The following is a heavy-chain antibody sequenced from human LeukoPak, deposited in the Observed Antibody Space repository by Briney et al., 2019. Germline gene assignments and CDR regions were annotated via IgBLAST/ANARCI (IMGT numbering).Heavy chain of an antibody. D-gene: IGHD1-26*01. CDR1: GGTFSSYA. CDR2: IIPIFGTA. Sequence: SVTVSCKASGGTFSSYAISWVRQAPGQGLEWMGGIIPIFGTANYAQKFRGRVTITADESTSTAYMELSSLRSEDTAVYYCARWVGAKANYFDYWGQGTLVTVSS. J-gene: IGHJ4*02. V-gene: IGHV1-69*13. CDR3: ARWVGAKANYFDY.